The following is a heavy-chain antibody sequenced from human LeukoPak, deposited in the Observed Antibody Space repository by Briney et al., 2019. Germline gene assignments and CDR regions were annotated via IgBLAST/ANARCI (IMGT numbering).Heavy chain of an antibody. CDR2: ISGIGGST. CDR3: AKGGFDGSGTVTGGAFDI. V-gene: IGHV3-23*01. D-gene: IGHD3-10*01. J-gene: IGHJ3*02. Sequence: GGSLRLSCAASGFTFTTYALTWVRQAPGKGLEWVSSISGIGGSTYYADSVRGRFTISRDNSKNTLYLQMNSLRAEDTAVYYCAKGGFDGSGTVTGGAFDIWGQGTMVTVSS. CDR1: GFTFTTYA.